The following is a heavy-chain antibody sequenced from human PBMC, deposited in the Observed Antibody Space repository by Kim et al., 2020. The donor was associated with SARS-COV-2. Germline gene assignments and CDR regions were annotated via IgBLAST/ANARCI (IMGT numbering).Heavy chain of an antibody. D-gene: IGHD3-16*01. V-gene: IGHV3-48*02. CDR3: VKDRMGGAFDM. J-gene: IGHJ3*02. CDR2: IRKSGTNI. CDR1: GFNFSASD. Sequence: GGSRRLSCKTSGFNFSASDMNWVRQDPGKGLEWFSCIRKSGTNIYSADSVEGRFTISRDNAKNSLFLQMNSLRDEDTALYYCVKDRMGGAFDMWGKGTMVTVSS.